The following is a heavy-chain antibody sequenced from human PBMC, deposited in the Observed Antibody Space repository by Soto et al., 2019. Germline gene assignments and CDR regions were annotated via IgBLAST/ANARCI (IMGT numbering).Heavy chain of an antibody. CDR1: GFTFSSYS. Sequence: GGSLRLSCAASGFTFSSYSMNWVRQAPGKGLEWVSYISSSSSTIYYADSVKGRFTISRDNAKNSLYLQMNSLRAEDTAVYYCARVMSGPDILTGYQNDYWGQGTLVTVSS. CDR3: ARVMSGPDILTGYQNDY. CDR2: ISSSSSTI. D-gene: IGHD3-9*01. J-gene: IGHJ4*02. V-gene: IGHV3-48*01.